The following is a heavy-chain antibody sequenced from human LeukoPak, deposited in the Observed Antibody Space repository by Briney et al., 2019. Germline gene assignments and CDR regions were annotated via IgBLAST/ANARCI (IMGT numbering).Heavy chain of an antibody. J-gene: IGHJ4*02. CDR2: ISSSSSTI. Sequence: GGSLRLSCAASGFTFSSYSMNWVRQAPGKGLEWVSYISSSSSTIYYADSVKGRFTISRDNAKDSLYLHMNSLKDEDTAVYYCARGPLDFDYWGQGTLVTVSS. CDR3: ARGPLDFDY. V-gene: IGHV3-48*02. CDR1: GFTFSSYS.